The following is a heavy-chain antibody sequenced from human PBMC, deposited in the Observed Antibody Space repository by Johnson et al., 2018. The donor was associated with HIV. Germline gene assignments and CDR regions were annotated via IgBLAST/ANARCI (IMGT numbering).Heavy chain of an antibody. CDR1: GFTFSSYA. J-gene: IGHJ3*02. Sequence: VQLVESGGGLVQPGGSLRLSCAASGFTFSSYAMSWVRQAPGKWLEWVSAISDGSSTSYADSVKGRFTISRDNAKNTLYLKMNSLRAEDTAVYYCVRGGYYYDQAGAFDIWGQGTMVTVSS. V-gene: IGHV3-23*04. CDR3: VRGGYYYDQAGAFDI. D-gene: IGHD3-22*01. CDR2: ISDGSST.